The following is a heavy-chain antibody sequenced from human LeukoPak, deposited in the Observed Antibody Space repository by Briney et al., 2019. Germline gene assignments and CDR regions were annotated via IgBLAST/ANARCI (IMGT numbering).Heavy chain of an antibody. CDR1: GASISSHY. D-gene: IGHD6-13*01. J-gene: IGHJ4*02. Sequence: PSETLSLTCSVSGASISSHYWSWIRQPAGKGLEWIGHIYNSGSTNYNPSLKGRVTMSVATSKNQFSLHLSSVTAADTAVYYCARSAFLVTAPGLYYFDYWGQGTLVAVSS. CDR2: IYNSGST. CDR3: ARSAFLVTAPGLYYFDY. V-gene: IGHV4-4*07.